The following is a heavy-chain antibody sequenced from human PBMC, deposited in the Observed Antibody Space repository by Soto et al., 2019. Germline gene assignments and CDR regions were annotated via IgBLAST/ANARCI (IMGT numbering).Heavy chain of an antibody. CDR2: ISSSNSPT. V-gene: IGHV3-48*01. J-gene: IGHJ4*02. CDR1: GFTFSKYG. D-gene: IGHD3-3*01. Sequence: EEQLVESGGGLVQPGGSLTLSCAASGFTFSKYGMNWVRQAPGKGLEWVAFISSSNSPTYHADSVKGRFTISRDNAKNSLYLQMNSLGAEDTAVYYCASFRFLDFRSVEFRDYWGQWTLVTVSS. CDR3: ASFRFLDFRSVEFRDY.